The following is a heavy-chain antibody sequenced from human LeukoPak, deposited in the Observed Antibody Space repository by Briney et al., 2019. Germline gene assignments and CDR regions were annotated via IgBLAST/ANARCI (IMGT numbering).Heavy chain of an antibody. J-gene: IGHJ4*02. V-gene: IGHV3-72*01. Sequence: GGSLRLSCAASGFTFSDHYMDWVRQAPGKGLEWVGRTRNKANSYTTEYAASVKGRFTISRDDSKNSLYLQMNSLRAEDTAVYYCAKTAWEVRSGYFAIFDYWGQGTLVTVSS. CDR1: GFTFSDHY. CDR2: TRNKANSYTT. D-gene: IGHD3-3*01. CDR3: AKTAWEVRSGYFAIFDY.